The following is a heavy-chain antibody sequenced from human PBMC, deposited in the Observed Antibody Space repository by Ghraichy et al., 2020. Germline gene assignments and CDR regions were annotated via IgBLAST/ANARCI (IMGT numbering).Heavy chain of an antibody. CDR2: IYYSGST. V-gene: IGHV4-39*01. J-gene: IGHJ4*02. D-gene: IGHD3-10*01. Sequence: SETLSLTCTVSGGSISSSSYYWGWIRQPPGKGLEWIGSIYYSGSTYYNPSLKSRVTISVDTSKNQFSLKLSSVTAADTAVYYCAALWFGELYPSFPLFDYWGQGTLVTVSS. CDR1: GGSISSSSYY. CDR3: AALWFGELYPSFPLFDY.